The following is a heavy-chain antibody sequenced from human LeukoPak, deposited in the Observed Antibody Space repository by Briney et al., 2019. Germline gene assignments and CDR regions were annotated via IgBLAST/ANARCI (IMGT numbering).Heavy chain of an antibody. V-gene: IGHV4-39*07. D-gene: IGHD3-22*01. J-gene: IGHJ4*02. CDR2: INHSGST. Sequence: PSETLSLTCTVSGGSISSSSYYWGWIRQPPGKGLEWIGEINHSGSTNYNPSLKSRVTISVDTSKNQFSLKLSSVTAADTAVYYCASEQGAYDSSGYYFDYWGQGTLVTVSS. CDR3: ASEQGAYDSSGYYFDY. CDR1: GGSISSSSYY.